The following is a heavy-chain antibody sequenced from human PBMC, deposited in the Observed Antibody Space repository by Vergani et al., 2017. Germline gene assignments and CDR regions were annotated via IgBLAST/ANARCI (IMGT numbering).Heavy chain of an antibody. J-gene: IGHJ4*02. CDR2: IYYSGST. Sequence: QVQLQESGPGLVKPSETLSLTCTVSCGSISSYYWSWIRQPPGKGLEWIGYIYYSGSTNYNPSLKSRVTISVDTSKNQFSLKLSSVTAADTAVYYCARVDILTGYSEYYFDYWGQGTLVTVSS. CDR3: ARVDILTGYSEYYFDY. CDR1: CGSISSYY. V-gene: IGHV4-59*01. D-gene: IGHD3-9*01.